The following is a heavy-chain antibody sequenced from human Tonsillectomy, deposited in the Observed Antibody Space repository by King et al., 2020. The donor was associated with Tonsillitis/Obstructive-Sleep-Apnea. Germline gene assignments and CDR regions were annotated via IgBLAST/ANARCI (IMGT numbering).Heavy chain of an antibody. CDR2: IWYDGSNK. V-gene: IGHV3-33*01. CDR1: GFTFSTYG. Sequence: QVQLVESGGGVVQPGRSLRLSCAASGFTFSTYGMRWVRQAPGKGLEWVAVIWYDGSNKYYADSVKGRLTISRDNSKNTLYLQMNSLGAEDTAVYYCARDQGSGVDYWGQGTLVTVSS. D-gene: IGHD1-14*01. CDR3: ARDQGSGVDY. J-gene: IGHJ4*02.